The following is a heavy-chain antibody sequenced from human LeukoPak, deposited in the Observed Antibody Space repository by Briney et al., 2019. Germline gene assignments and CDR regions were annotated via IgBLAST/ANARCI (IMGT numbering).Heavy chain of an antibody. D-gene: IGHD3-9*01. Sequence: SETLSLTCAVSGGSVSSSNWGSWVRQPPGKGLEWIGYIYYSGSTNYNPSLKSRVTISVDTSKNQFSLKLSSVTAADTAVYYCARADYDILTGYSRNWFDPWGQGTLVTVSS. CDR1: GGSVSSSNW. J-gene: IGHJ5*02. CDR2: IYYSGST. V-gene: IGHV4-4*02. CDR3: ARADYDILTGYSRNWFDP.